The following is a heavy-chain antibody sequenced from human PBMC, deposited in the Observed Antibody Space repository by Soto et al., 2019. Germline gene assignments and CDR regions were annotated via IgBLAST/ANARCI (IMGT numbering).Heavy chain of an antibody. J-gene: IGHJ4*02. D-gene: IGHD3-10*01. Sequence: VQLVESGGGVVQPGRSLRLSCAASGFTFRTYGMYWVRQAPGKGLEWVAVIWYDASNKYYADSVKGRFTISRDNSENTLYLQMNSLRAEDTAVYYCARGRVDGGEVVLWGQGNLVTVSS. CDR2: IWYDASNK. V-gene: IGHV3-33*01. CDR1: GFTFRTYG. CDR3: ARGRVDGGEVVL.